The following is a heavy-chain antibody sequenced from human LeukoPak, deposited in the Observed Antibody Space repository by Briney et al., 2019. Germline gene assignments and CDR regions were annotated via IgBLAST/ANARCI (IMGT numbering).Heavy chain of an antibody. CDR3: ARGAPGSGSYSTEPDDAFDI. D-gene: IGHD3-10*01. J-gene: IGHJ3*02. CDR1: GYTFTSYG. CDR2: ISAYNGNT. Sequence: ASVKVSYKASGYTFTSYGISWVRQAPGQGLEWMGWISAYNGNTNYAQKLQGRVTMTTDTSTSTAYMELRSLRSDDTAVYYCARGAPGSGSYSTEPDDAFDIWGQGTMVTVSS. V-gene: IGHV1-18*01.